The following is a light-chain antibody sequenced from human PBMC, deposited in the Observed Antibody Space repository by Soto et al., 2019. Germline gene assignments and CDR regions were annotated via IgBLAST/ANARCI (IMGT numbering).Light chain of an antibody. CDR3: SSFASSSTYV. CDR2: EVS. CDR1: SSDVGSYNL. J-gene: IGLJ1*01. Sequence: QSVLTQPASASGSPGQSITISCTGTSSDVGSYNLVSWYQQHPGKAPKLMIYEVSKRPSGVSNRFSGSKSGNTASLTISGLQAEDETDSSCSSFASSSTYVFGTGTKVPVL. V-gene: IGLV2-23*02.